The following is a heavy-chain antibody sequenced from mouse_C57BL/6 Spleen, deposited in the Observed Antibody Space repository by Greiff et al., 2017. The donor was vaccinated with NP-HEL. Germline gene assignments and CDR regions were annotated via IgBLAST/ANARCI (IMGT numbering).Heavy chain of an antibody. Sequence: QVQLKQPGAELVMPGASVKLSCKASGYTFTSYWMHWVKQRPGQGLEWIGEIDPSDSYTNYNQKFKGKSTLTVDKSSSTAYMQLSSLTSEDSAVYYCARGELGSYYYAMDYWGQGTSVTVSS. J-gene: IGHJ4*01. CDR2: IDPSDSYT. V-gene: IGHV1-69*01. D-gene: IGHD2-14*01. CDR1: GYTFTSYW. CDR3: ARGELGSYYYAMDY.